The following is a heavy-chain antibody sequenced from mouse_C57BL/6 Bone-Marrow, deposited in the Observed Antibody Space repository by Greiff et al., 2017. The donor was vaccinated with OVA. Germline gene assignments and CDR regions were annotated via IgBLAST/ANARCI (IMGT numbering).Heavy chain of an antibody. CDR1: GFSLTSYG. CDR3: SRKFSSYWYFDV. J-gene: IGHJ1*03. CDR2: IWSGGST. D-gene: IGHD1-1*01. V-gene: IGHV2-2*01. Sequence: VKLVESGPGLVQPSQSLSITCTVSGFSLTSYGVHWVRQSPGTGLEWLGVIWSGGSTDYNAAFISRLSISKDNSKSQVFFKMNSLQADDTAIDYCSRKFSSYWYFDVWCTGTTVTVSS.